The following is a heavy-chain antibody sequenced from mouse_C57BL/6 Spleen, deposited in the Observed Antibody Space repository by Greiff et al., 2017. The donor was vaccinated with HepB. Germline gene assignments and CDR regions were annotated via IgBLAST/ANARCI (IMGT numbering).Heavy chain of an antibody. D-gene: IGHD2-13*01. CDR1: GFTFSDYG. J-gene: IGHJ1*03. CDR2: ISSGSSTI. Sequence: DVKLVESGGGLVKPGGSLKLSCAASGFTFSDYGMHWVRQAPEKGLEWVAYISSGSSTIYYADTVKGRFTISRDNAKNTLFLQMTSLRSEDTAMYYCARRDDCWCFDVWGTGTTVTVSS. V-gene: IGHV5-17*01. CDR3: ARRDDCWCFDV.